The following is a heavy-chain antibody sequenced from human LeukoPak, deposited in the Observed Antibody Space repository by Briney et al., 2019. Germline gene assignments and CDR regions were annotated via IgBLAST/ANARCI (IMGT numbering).Heavy chain of an antibody. Sequence: SETLSLTCNVSGGSVSSSNYYWSWIRQPPGKGLEWIGYIYYSGSTNYNPSLKSRVTISVDTSKNQFSPKLSSVTAADTAVYYCARRGKGDAFDIWGQGTMVTVSS. CDR1: GGSVSSSNYY. V-gene: IGHV4-61*01. D-gene: IGHD3-10*01. J-gene: IGHJ3*02. CDR3: ARRGKGDAFDI. CDR2: IYYSGST.